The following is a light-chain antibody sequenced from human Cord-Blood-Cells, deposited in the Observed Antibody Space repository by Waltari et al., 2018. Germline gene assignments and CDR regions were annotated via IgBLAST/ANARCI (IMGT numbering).Light chain of an antibody. J-gene: IGLJ2*01. CDR3: CSYAGSYVV. V-gene: IGLV2-11*01. CDR2: DVS. Sequence: CTGTSSDVGGYNYVSWYQQHPGKAPKLMIYDVSKRPSGVPDRFSGSKSGNTASLTISGLQAEDEADYYCCSYAGSYVVFGGGTKLTVL. CDR1: SSDVGGYNY.